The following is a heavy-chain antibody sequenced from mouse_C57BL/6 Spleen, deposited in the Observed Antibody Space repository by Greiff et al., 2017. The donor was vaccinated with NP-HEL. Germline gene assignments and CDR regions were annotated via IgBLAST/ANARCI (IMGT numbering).Heavy chain of an antibody. D-gene: IGHD2-1*01. Sequence: VQLKESGAELVKPGASVKLSCTASGFNIKDYYMHWVKQRTEQGLEWIGRIDPEDGETKYAQKFQGKATITADTSSNTAYLQLSSLTSEDTAVYYCARGDGTMDYWGQGTSVTVSS. CDR2: IDPEDGET. CDR1: GFNIKDYY. V-gene: IGHV14-2*01. J-gene: IGHJ4*01. CDR3: ARGDGTMDY.